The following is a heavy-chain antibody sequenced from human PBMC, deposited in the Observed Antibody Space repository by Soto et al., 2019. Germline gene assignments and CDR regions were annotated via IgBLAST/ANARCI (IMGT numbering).Heavy chain of an antibody. J-gene: IGHJ4*02. V-gene: IGHV3-30-3*01. Sequence: QVQLVESGGGVVQPGRSLRLSCAASGFTFSNYAIHWVRQAPGKGLEWVAVISYDGSNKYYSDSVKGQFTISKDNSKDPLYLQMNSLRAEDTAVYYCARGLGGFDCDYNYFDYWGQGTLVTVSS. CDR1: GFTFSNYA. CDR2: ISYDGSNK. CDR3: ARGLGGFDCDYNYFDY. D-gene: IGHD4-17*01.